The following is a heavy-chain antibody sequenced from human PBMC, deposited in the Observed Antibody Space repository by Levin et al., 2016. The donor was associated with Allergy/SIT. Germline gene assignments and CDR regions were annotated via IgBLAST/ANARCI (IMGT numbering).Heavy chain of an antibody. D-gene: IGHD3-22*01. Sequence: ASVKVSCKASGYTFTGYYMHWVRQAPGQRLEWMGWINPNSGGTNYAQKFQGRVTMTRDTSISTAYMELSRLRSDDTAVYYCARNYYDSSGYYYDFDYWGQGTLVTVSS. CDR3: ARNYYDSSGYYYDFDY. V-gene: IGHV1-2*02. CDR1: GYTFTGYY. CDR2: INPNSGGT. J-gene: IGHJ4*02.